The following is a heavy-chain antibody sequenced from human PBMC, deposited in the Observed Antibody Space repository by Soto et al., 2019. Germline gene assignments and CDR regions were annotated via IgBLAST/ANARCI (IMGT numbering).Heavy chain of an antibody. V-gene: IGHV4-39*01. D-gene: IGHD3-22*01. CDR2: IYYSGGT. CDR3: ARRGKDYYDSSGYQRRFDP. Sequence: SETLSLTCTFSCGSISSSSYYWGWIRQPPEKGLEWIGSIYYSGGTYYNPSLKSRVTISVDTSKNRFSLKLSSVTAADTAVYYCARRGKDYYDSSGYQRRFDPWGQGTLVTVS. CDR1: CGSISSSSYY. J-gene: IGHJ5*02.